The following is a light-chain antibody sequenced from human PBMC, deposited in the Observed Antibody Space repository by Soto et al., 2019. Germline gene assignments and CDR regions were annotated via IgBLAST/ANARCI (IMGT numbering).Light chain of an antibody. Sequence: DIQMTQSPSTLSASGGDRVTITCRASQNIGSWLAWYQQKPGEAPKLLISKASTLESGVPSRFSGRASGTEFTLTISSLQPDDFATYYCQQYDSVLGTFGPGTKVDIK. J-gene: IGKJ1*01. CDR2: KAS. CDR1: QNIGSW. V-gene: IGKV1-5*03. CDR3: QQYDSVLGT.